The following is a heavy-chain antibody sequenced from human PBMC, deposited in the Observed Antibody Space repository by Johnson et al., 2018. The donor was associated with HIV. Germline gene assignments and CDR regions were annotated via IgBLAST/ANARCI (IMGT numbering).Heavy chain of an antibody. CDR2: ISYDGSNK. D-gene: IGHD1-7*01. Sequence: QVQLVESGGGVVQPGRSLRLSCAASGFTFSSYAMHWVRQAPGKGLEWVAVISYDGSNKYYADSVKGRFTISRDNSKNKLYLQMNGLRTEDTAFYYWAKGQRLELRGGAFDIWGQGTMVTVSS. CDR1: GFTFSSYA. J-gene: IGHJ3*02. V-gene: IGHV3-30-3*01. CDR3: AKGQRLELRGGAFDI.